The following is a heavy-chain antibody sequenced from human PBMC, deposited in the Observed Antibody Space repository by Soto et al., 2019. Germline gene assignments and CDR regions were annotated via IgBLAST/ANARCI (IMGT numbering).Heavy chain of an antibody. V-gene: IGHV4-34*09. CDR3: ASSHITVIRATTWFDP. CDR1: GGSFCGYY. J-gene: IGHJ5*02. D-gene: IGHD3-10*01. CDR2: INHSGST. Sequence: SETLSLTCAVYGGSFCGYYWTWIRQPPGTGLEWIGEINHSGSTNYNPSLRSRVTISSDTSKNTFSLELTSVTAADTAMYYCASSHITVIRATTWFDPWGQGTLVTVSS.